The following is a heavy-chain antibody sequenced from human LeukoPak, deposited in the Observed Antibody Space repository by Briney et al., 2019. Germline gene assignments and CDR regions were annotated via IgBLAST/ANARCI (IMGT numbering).Heavy chain of an antibody. CDR2: IKSEIDGGTT. V-gene: IGHV3-15*07. J-gene: IGHJ3*02. Sequence: GGSLRLSCAASYFTFTDTWMNWVRQAPGKGLEWVGRIKSEIDGGTTDYAAPVQGRFTISRDDSQAMLYLQMNSLKTEDTAVYYCTTGGNVIVAGTRAFDIWGQGTLVTVSS. CDR3: TTGGNVIVAGTRAFDI. D-gene: IGHD5-12*01. CDR1: YFTFTDTW.